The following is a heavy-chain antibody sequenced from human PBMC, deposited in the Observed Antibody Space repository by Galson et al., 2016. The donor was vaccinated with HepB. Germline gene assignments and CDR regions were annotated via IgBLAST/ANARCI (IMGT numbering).Heavy chain of an antibody. CDR2: VWYDGSDK. V-gene: IGHV3-33*01. CDR3: ARSSSEHFDY. Sequence: SLRLSCAASGFPFSRSGMHWVRQTPGKGPEWVAAVWYDGSDKYYADSVKGRFAVSRDNSKNMVYLQMGSLRAEDTAVYYCARSSSEHFDYWGQGTLVTVSS. D-gene: IGHD6-6*01. J-gene: IGHJ4*02. CDR1: GFPFSRSG.